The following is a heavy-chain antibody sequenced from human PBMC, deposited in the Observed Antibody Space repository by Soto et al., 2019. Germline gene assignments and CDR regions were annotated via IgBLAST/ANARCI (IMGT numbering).Heavy chain of an antibody. CDR3: ARDNGYSYGYTLDH. Sequence: SLVPLCVTSTVACGSIGDFYGSRIRQPPGKGLEWIGYIYYSGSTNYNPSLKSRVTISVDTSKNQFSLKLSSVTAADTAVYYCARDNGYSYGYTLDHWGQGTLVTVSS. D-gene: IGHD5-18*01. CDR1: CGSIGDFY. J-gene: IGHJ4*02. V-gene: IGHV4-59*01. CDR2: IYYSGST.